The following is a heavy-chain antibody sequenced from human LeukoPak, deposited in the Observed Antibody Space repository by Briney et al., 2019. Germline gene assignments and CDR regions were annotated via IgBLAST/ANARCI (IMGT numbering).Heavy chain of an antibody. CDR1: GFTFSSYS. J-gene: IGHJ4*02. V-gene: IGHV3-21*01. D-gene: IGHD2-2*02. Sequence: GGSLRLSCAASGFTFSSYSMNWVRQAPGKGLEWVSSISSSSSYIYYADSVKGRFTISRDNAKNSLYLQMNSLRAEDTAVYYCARVGDSGYCSSTSYYTDYWGQGTLVTVSS. CDR3: ARVGDSGYCSSTSYYTDY. CDR2: ISSSSSYI.